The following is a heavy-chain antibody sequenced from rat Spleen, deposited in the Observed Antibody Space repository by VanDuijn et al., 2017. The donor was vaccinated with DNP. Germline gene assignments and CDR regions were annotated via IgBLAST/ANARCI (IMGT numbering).Heavy chain of an antibody. Sequence: EVQLVKSGGGLVQPGRSLKLSCAVSGITFSDHNMAWVRQAPKKSLEWVATISYDGSDTYYRDSMKGRFTISRDNAQNILYLQMSKLGSEDTSIYYCAREEDYGYVYWGQGTLVTVSS. CDR1: GITFSDHN. V-gene: IGHV5-7*01. J-gene: IGHJ3*01. CDR2: ISYDGSDT. CDR3: AREEDYGYVY. D-gene: IGHD1-6*01.